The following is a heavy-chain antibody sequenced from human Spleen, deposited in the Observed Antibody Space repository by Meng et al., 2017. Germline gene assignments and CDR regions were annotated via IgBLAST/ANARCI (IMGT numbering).Heavy chain of an antibody. Sequence: SESLSLTCTVSGGSISSYYWSWIRQPPEKGLEWIGYIYYSGSTNYNHSLKSRVTISVDTSENQFSLKLSSVTAANTAVYYCARWEYYYDRNHKYYFDYWGQGTLVTVSS. CDR1: GGSISSYY. CDR2: IYYSGST. V-gene: IGHV4-59*01. D-gene: IGHD3-22*01. J-gene: IGHJ4*02. CDR3: ARWEYYYDRNHKYYFDY.